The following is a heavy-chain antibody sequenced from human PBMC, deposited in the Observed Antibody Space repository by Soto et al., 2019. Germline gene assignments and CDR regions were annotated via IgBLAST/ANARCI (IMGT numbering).Heavy chain of an antibody. CDR3: ARVPSGYDGSGYHSYYFDH. V-gene: IGHV4-61*01. D-gene: IGHD3-22*01. CDR1: GGSVNSGTYY. Sequence: SETLSLTCTVSGGSVNSGTYYWSWIRQPPGKGLEWIGHTYYSGSTNYNPSLKSRVTISVDTSKNQFSLKLTSATAADTAVYYCARVPSGYDGSGYHSYYFDHWGQGTLVTVSS. CDR2: TYYSGST. J-gene: IGHJ4*02.